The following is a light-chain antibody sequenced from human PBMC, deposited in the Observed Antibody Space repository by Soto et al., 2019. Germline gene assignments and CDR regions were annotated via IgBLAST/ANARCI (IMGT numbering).Light chain of an antibody. CDR3: SSYTSSSTLGVV. J-gene: IGLJ2*01. Sequence: QSALTQPASVSGSPGQSITISCTGTSSDVGGYNYVSWYQQYPGKAPKLMIYDVSNRPSGVSNRFSGSKSGNTASLTISGLQAEDEAAYYCSSYTSSSTLGVVFGGGTKLTVL. CDR1: SSDVGGYNY. V-gene: IGLV2-14*01. CDR2: DVS.